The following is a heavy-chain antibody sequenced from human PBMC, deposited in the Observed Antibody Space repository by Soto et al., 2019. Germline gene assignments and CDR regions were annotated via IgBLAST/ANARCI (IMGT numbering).Heavy chain of an antibody. CDR1: GFTFSSYA. V-gene: IGHV3-23*01. Sequence: DVQLLESGGDLVQPGGSLRLSCAASGFTFSSYAMSWVRQAPGKGLEWVSSVSAGGDMTYYSDSVKGRFTISRDNSNNALLLQMNRLRAEDTDLYYCARGDRGGSGSPASYYYSGLDVWGQGTTVTVSS. J-gene: IGHJ6*02. CDR3: ARGDRGGSGSPASYYYSGLDV. CDR2: VSAGGDMT. D-gene: IGHD3-10*01.